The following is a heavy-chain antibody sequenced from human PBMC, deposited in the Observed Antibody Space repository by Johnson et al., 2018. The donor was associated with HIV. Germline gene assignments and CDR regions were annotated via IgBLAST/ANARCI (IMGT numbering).Heavy chain of an antibody. Sequence: EWVSYIRRKGTTEKKKDTVKGRFSISRDNAKHSLYLQMNSLRAENTAVYYCARDRGYWDGLDIWGQGTMVTVSS. D-gene: IGHD3-22*01. CDR2: IRRKGTTE. V-gene: IGHV3-11*04. J-gene: IGHJ3*02. CDR3: ARDRGYWDGLDI.